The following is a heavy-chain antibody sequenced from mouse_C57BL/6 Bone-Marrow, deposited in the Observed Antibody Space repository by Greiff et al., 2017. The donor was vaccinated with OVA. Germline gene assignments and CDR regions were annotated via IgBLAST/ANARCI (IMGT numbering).Heavy chain of an antibody. V-gene: IGHV5-4*03. D-gene: IGHD4-1*01. Sequence: EVKLEESGGGLVKPGGSLKLSCAASGFTFSSYAMSWVRQTPEKRLEWVATISDGGSYTYYPDNVKGRFTISRDNAKNNLYLQMSHLKSEDTAMDYCARAELTGTYFDYWGQGTTLTVSS. CDR3: ARAELTGTYFDY. CDR1: GFTFSSYA. J-gene: IGHJ2*01. CDR2: ISDGGSYT.